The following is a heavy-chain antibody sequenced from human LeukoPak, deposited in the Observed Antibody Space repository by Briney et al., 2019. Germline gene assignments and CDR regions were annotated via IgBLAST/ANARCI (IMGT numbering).Heavy chain of an antibody. V-gene: IGHV4-39*01. Sequence: PSETLSLTCTVSGGSISSSSYYWGWIRQPPGKGLEWIGSIYYSGSTYYNPSLKSRVTISVDTSKNQFSLKLSSVTAADTAVYYCARLRGSGRHDAFDIWGQGTMVTVSS. CDR2: IYYSGST. D-gene: IGHD3-10*01. J-gene: IGHJ3*02. CDR3: ARLRGSGRHDAFDI. CDR1: GGSISSSSYY.